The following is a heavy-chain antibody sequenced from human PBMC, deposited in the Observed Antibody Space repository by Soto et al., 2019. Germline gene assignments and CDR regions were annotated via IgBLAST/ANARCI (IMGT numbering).Heavy chain of an antibody. V-gene: IGHV3-23*01. CDR1: GFTFSSYA. CDR3: AKVAEYSSGWPNRRDYYYYGMDV. D-gene: IGHD6-19*01. Sequence: GGSLRLSCAASGFTFSSYAMSWVRQAPGKGLEWVSAISGSGGSTYYADSVKGRFTISRDNSKNTLYLQMNSLRAEDTAVYYCAKVAEYSSGWPNRRDYYYYGMDVWGQGTTVTVSS. CDR2: ISGSGGST. J-gene: IGHJ6*02.